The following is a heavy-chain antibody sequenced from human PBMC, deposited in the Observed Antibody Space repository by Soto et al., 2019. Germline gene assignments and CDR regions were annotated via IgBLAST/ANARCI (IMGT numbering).Heavy chain of an antibody. V-gene: IGHV4-31*03. CDR3: ARGGASSKWFDP. CDR2: ISYSGTT. D-gene: IGHD2-15*01. CDR1: GGSISSDASF. J-gene: IGHJ5*02. Sequence: SETRSLTCTVSGGSISSDASFWSWIRQLPGKGPEWIAFISYSGTTSYNPSLRSRVTISADTSKSQFSLNLSSVTAADTAVYYCARGGASSKWFDPWGQGILVTVSS.